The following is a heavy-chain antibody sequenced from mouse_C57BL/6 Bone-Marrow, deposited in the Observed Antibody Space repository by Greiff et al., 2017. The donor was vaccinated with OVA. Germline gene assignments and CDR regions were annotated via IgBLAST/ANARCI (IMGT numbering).Heavy chain of an antibody. Sequence: DVKLQESGPELVKPGASVKISCKASGYSFTGYYMNWVKQSPEKSLEWIGEINPSTGGTTYNQKFKAKATLTVDKSSSTAYMQLKSLTSEDSAVYYCARGGTSPFAYWGQGTRVTVSA. D-gene: IGHD4-1*01. CDR3: ARGGTSPFAY. CDR1: GYSFTGYY. J-gene: IGHJ3*01. V-gene: IGHV1-42*01. CDR2: INPSTGGT.